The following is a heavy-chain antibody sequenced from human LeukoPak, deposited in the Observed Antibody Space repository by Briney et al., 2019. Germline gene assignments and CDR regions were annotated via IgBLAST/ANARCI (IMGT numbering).Heavy chain of an antibody. CDR1: GFTFSSFE. V-gene: IGHV3-74*01. CDR3: AREGGATEIDY. Sequence: PGGSLRLSCAASGFTFSSFEMKLVRQAPGKGLVWVSRINSDGRSTNYADSVKGRFSISRDNAENTLYLQMNSLRAEDTAVYYCAREGGATEIDYWGQGTLVTVSS. D-gene: IGHD1-26*01. CDR2: INSDGRST. J-gene: IGHJ4*02.